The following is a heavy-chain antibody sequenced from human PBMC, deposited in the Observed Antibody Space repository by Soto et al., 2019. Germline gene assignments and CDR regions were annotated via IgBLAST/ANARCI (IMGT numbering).Heavy chain of an antibody. CDR1: GFTYSDYA. D-gene: IGHD4-17*01. CDR2: ISGGGDTT. J-gene: IGHJ5*02. Sequence: EVQLLESGGGLVQPGGSLRLSCVASGFTYSDYAMSWVRQASGKGLEWVSGISGGGDTTYYANSVKGRFTISRVNSKNTMYLQMNRLRAEDTAIYYCAKDPRGFANNYGGPNWFHPWGQGTLVTVSS. V-gene: IGHV3-23*01. CDR3: AKDPRGFANNYGGPNWFHP.